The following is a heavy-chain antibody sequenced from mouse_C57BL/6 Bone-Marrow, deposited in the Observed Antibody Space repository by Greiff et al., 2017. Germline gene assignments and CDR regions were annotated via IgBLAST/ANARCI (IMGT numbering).Heavy chain of an antibody. CDR3: ARNPTTVVATNVDY. V-gene: IGHV1-53*01. CDR1: GYTFTSYW. D-gene: IGHD1-1*01. Sequence: QVHVKQPGTELVKPGASVKLSCKASGYTFTSYWMHWVKQRPGQGLEWIGNINPSNGGTNYNEKFKSKATLTVDKSSSTAYMQLSSLTSEDSAVYYCARNPTTVVATNVDYWGQGTTLTVSS. J-gene: IGHJ2*01. CDR2: INPSNGGT.